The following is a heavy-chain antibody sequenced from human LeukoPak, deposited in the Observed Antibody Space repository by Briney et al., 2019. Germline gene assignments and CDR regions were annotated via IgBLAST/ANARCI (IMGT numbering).Heavy chain of an antibody. CDR2: INWSGGST. J-gene: IGHJ4*02. D-gene: IGHD2-2*01. V-gene: IGHV3-20*04. Sequence: GPGGSLRLSCTASGFAIDEHGMSWVRQVPGKGLEWVSGINWSGGSTGYADPLRGRFTISRDNAKNSLYLQMDSLRAEDTALYCCARAPITSPFYFDYWGQGTLVTVSP. CDR1: GFAIDEHG. CDR3: ARAPITSPFYFDY.